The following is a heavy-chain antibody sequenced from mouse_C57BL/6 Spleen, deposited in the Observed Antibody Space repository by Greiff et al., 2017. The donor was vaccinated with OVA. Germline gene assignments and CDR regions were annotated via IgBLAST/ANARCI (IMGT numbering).Heavy chain of an antibody. J-gene: IGHJ4*01. CDR1: GFSLTSYG. CDR3: AIRREEGAMDY. D-gene: IGHD3-3*01. CDR2: IWGVGST. Sequence: VKLVESGPGLVAPSQSLSITCTVSGFSLTSYGVDWVRQSPGKGLEWLGVIWGVGSTNYNSALKSRLSISKDNSKSQVFLKMNSLQTDDTAMYYCAIRREEGAMDYWGQGTSVTVSS. V-gene: IGHV2-6*01.